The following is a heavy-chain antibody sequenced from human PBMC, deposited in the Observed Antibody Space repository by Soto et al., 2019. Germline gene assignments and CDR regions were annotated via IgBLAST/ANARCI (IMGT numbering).Heavy chain of an antibody. J-gene: IGHJ6*02. D-gene: IGHD3-10*01. CDR3: AREGAVPGSGSIHPWYYYYGMDV. CDR1: GFTFSSYG. CDR2: IWYDGSNK. Sequence: QVQLVESGGGVVQPGRSLRLSCAASGFTFSSYGMHWVRQAPGKGLEWVAVIWYDGSNKYYADSVKGRFTISRDNSKNTLYLQMNSLRAEDTAVYYCAREGAVPGSGSIHPWYYYYGMDVWGQGTTVTVSS. V-gene: IGHV3-33*01.